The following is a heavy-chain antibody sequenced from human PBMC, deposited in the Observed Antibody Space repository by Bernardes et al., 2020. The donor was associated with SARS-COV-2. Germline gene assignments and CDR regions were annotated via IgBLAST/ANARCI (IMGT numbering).Heavy chain of an antibody. CDR1: GFTFSRYW. CDR2: INGDGNSI. D-gene: IGHD1-1*01. J-gene: IGHJ4*01. V-gene: IGHV3-74*01. Sequence: SLRLSCAASGFTFSRYWLHWIRQVPGKGLVWVSRINGDGNSINYADSGKGRFTISRDNAKNTLDLKMTSLTADDTALYYWARGSGNYYFDYWGRGTLITVSS. CDR3: ARGSGNYYFDY.